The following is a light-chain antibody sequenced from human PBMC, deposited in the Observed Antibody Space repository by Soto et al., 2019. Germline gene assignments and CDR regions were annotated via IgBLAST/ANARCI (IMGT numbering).Light chain of an antibody. Sequence: ETVLTQSPGTLSLSPGERATLSCRASQTVSSGFLAWYQQKPGQAPRLLIYVASSRATGIPDRFSGGGSGTDFTLTISRLEPEDFAVYYCQQYGNSPHTFGGGTKVEIK. CDR2: VAS. J-gene: IGKJ4*01. V-gene: IGKV3-20*01. CDR3: QQYGNSPHT. CDR1: QTVSSGF.